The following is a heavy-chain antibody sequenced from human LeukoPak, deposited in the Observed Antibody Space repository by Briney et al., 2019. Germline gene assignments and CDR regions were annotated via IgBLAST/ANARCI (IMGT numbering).Heavy chain of an antibody. J-gene: IGHJ6*02. V-gene: IGHV3-21*01. CDR2: ISSSSSYI. Sequence: GGSLRLSCAASGFTFSSYSMNWVRQAPGKGLEWVSSISSSSSYIYYADSVKGRFTISRDNAKNSLYLQMNSLRAEDMAVYYCARDPDDFDYGMDVWGQGTTVTVSS. D-gene: IGHD3-3*01. CDR1: GFTFSSYS. CDR3: ARDPDDFDYGMDV.